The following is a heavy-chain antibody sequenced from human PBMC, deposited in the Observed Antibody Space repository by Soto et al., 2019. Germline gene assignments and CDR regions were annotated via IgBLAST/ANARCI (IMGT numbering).Heavy chain of an antibody. Sequence: QVQLVQSGAEVKKPGSSVKVSCKASGGTFSSHVFNWVRQAPGQGLEWMGGIMPIIGTANYAQTFQGRVTITADESTSTAYMELSSLRSEDTAVYYCARDLGFRDGNISHLDYWGQGTLVTVSS. D-gene: IGHD3-3*02. CDR3: ARDLGFRDGNISHLDY. CDR2: IMPIIGTA. CDR1: GGTFSSHV. J-gene: IGHJ4*02. V-gene: IGHV1-69*01.